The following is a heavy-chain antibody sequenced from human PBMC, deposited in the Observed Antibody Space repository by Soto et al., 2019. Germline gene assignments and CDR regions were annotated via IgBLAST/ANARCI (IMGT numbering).Heavy chain of an antibody. CDR1: GGSFSGYY. D-gene: IGHD2-2*02. CDR3: ARVVRCSSTSCYKIPYYYYYYGMDV. J-gene: IGHJ6*02. CDR2: INHSGST. V-gene: IGHV4-34*01. Sequence: SETLSLTCAVYGGSFSGYYWSWIRQPPGKGLEWIGEINHSGSTNYNPSLKSRVTISVDTSKNQFSLKLSSVTAADTAVYYCARVVRCSSTSCYKIPYYYYYYGMDVWGQGTTVTVSS.